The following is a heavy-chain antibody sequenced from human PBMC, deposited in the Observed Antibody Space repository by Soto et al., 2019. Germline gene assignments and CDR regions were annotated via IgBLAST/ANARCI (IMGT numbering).Heavy chain of an antibody. CDR3: ARGKGGGFDP. CDR1: GFTFSSYD. V-gene: IGHV3-13*04. Sequence: EVQLVESGGGLVQPGGSLRLSCAASGFTFSSYDMHWVRQATGKGLEWVSAIGTAGDTYYPGSVKGRFTISRENAKNSLLFQMNRLRAGDTALYFWARGKGGGFDPWGQGTLVTVSS. D-gene: IGHD3-16*01. J-gene: IGHJ5*02. CDR2: IGTAGDT.